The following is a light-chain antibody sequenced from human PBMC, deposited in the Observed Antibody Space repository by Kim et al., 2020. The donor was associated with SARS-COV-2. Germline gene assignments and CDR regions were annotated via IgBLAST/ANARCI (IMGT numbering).Light chain of an antibody. J-gene: IGLJ3*02. CDR3: AAWDDSLNGPV. CDR1: RSNIGSNT. V-gene: IGLV1-44*01. Sequence: ELTQPPSPSGTPGQRVTISCSGSRSNIGSNTVNWYQQLPGTAPKLLIYSDNQRPSGVPDRFSGSKSGTSASLAISGLQSEDEADYYCAAWDDSLNGPVFGGGTKLTVL. CDR2: SDN.